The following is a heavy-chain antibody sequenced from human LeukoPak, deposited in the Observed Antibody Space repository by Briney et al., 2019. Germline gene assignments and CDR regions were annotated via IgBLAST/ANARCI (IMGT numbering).Heavy chain of an antibody. CDR1: GFTFSTYS. V-gene: IGHV3-21*01. CDR2: ISPDSNYK. Sequence: PGESLRLSCAASGFTFSTYSMNWLRLAPGKGLEWVSSISPDSNYKYYVDSVKGRFTISRDNAKNSLYLQMNSLRAEDTAVYYCAREGRGSGSYYPYWGQGTLVTVSS. D-gene: IGHD3-10*01. J-gene: IGHJ4*02. CDR3: AREGRGSGSYYPY.